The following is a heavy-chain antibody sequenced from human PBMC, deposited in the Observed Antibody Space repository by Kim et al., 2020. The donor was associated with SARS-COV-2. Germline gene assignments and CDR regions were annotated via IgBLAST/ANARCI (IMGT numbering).Heavy chain of an antibody. J-gene: IGHJ6*02. V-gene: IGHV3-49*03. CDR1: GFTFGDYA. D-gene: IGHD4-17*01. CDR3: TRLDDYGDYPYYYYGMDV. Sequence: GGSLRLSCTASGFTFGDYAMSWFRQAPGKGLEWVGFIRSKAYGGTTEYAASVKGRFTISRDDSKSIDYLQMNSLKTEDTAVYYCTRLDDYGDYPYYYYGMDVWGQGTTVTVSS. CDR2: IRSKAYGGTT.